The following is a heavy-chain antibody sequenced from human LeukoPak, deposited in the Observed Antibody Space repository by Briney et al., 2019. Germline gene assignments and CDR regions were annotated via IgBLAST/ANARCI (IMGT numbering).Heavy chain of an antibody. CDR2: INHSGST. CDR3: ARTPGGRFDY. J-gene: IGHJ4*02. V-gene: IGHV4-34*01. Sequence: SETLSLTCAVYGGSFSGYYWSWIRQPPGKGLEWIGEINHSGSTSYNPSLKSRVTISVDTSKNQFSLKLSSVTAADTAVYYCARTPGGRFDYWGQGTLVTVSS. CDR1: GGSFSGYY.